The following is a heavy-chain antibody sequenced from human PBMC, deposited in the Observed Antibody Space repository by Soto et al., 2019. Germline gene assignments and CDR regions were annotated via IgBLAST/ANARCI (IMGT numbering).Heavy chain of an antibody. V-gene: IGHV3-30-3*01. CDR1: GFTFSSYA. D-gene: IGHD3-3*01. Sequence: QVQLVESGGGVVQPGRSLRLSCAASGFTFSSYAMHWVRQAPGKGLEWVAVISYDGSNKYYADSVKGRFTISRDNSKNTLYLQMNSLRAEDTAVYYCARDPIPDFWSGYYIGSFDYWGQGTLVTVSS. J-gene: IGHJ4*02. CDR3: ARDPIPDFWSGYYIGSFDY. CDR2: ISYDGSNK.